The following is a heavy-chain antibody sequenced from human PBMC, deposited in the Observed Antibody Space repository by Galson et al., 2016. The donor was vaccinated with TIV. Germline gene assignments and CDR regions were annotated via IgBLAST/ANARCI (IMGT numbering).Heavy chain of an antibody. CDR1: GYKFIDYY. J-gene: IGHJ6*02. CDR2: INPNSGSSGGT. CDR3: VKEFRNAGLDV. Sequence: SVKVSCKASGYKFIDYYLHWVRQAPGQGLEWMGWINPNSGSSGGTLLAPKFQGRVTMTKDTSIATVYMEVSRSQSDDTALYYCVKEFRNAGLDVWGRGTTVVVS. V-gene: IGHV1-2*07.